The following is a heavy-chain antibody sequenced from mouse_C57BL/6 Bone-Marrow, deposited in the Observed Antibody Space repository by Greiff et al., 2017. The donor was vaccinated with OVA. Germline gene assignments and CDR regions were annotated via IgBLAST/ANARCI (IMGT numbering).Heavy chain of an antibody. J-gene: IGHJ2*01. CDR1: GFTFSSYA. CDR2: ISSGGDYI. V-gene: IGHV5-9-1*02. D-gene: IGHD2-1*01. CDR3: TRANWVYGNYGYFDY. Sequence: EVMLVESGEGLVKPGGSLKLSCAASGFTFSSYAMSWVRQTPEKRLEWVAYISSGGDYIYYADTVKGRFTISRDNAWNTLYLQMSSLKSEDTAMYYCTRANWVYGNYGYFDYWGQGTTLTVSS.